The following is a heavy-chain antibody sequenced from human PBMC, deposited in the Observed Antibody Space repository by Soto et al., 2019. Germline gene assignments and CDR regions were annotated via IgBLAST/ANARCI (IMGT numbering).Heavy chain of an antibody. CDR3: ARVFPLGELSLVSSNYGMDV. D-gene: IGHD3-16*02. CDR1: GGSFSGYY. V-gene: IGHV4-34*01. CDR2: INHSGST. J-gene: IGHJ6*02. Sequence: PSETLSLTCAVYGGSFSGYYWSRIRQPPGKGLEWIGEINHSGSTNYNPSLKSRVTISVDTSKNQFSLKLSSVTAADTAVYYCARVFPLGELSLVSSNYGMDVWGQGTTVTVSS.